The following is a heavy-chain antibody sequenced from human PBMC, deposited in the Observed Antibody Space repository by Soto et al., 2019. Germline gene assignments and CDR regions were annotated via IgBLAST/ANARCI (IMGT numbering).Heavy chain of an antibody. D-gene: IGHD4-17*01. Sequence: PSETLSLTCTVSGGSISSSSYYWGWIRQPPGKGLEWIGSIYYSGSTYYNLSLKSRVTISVDTSKNQFSLKLSSVTAADTAVYYCARQATVSHEHAFDIWGQGTMVTVSS. J-gene: IGHJ3*02. CDR1: GGSISSSSYY. CDR2: IYYSGST. CDR3: ARQATVSHEHAFDI. V-gene: IGHV4-39*01.